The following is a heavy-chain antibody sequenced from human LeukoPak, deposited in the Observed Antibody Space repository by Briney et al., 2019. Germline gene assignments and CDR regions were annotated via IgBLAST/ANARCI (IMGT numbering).Heavy chain of an antibody. D-gene: IGHD1-26*01. CDR2: IVVGNGNT. CDR1: GFTFTSSA. V-gene: IGHV1-58*01. Sequence: SVKVSCKASGFTFTSSAVQWVRQARGQRLEWMAWIVVGNGNTNYAQKFQGRVTLTRDMSTSTAYMELSSLRFEDTAVYYCAADGMYTGSYRLAFDIWGQGTLVTVSS. CDR3: AADGMYTGSYRLAFDI. J-gene: IGHJ3*02.